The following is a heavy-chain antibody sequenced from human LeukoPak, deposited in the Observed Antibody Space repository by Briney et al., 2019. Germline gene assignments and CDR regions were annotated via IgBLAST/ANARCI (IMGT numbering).Heavy chain of an antibody. CDR3: TRTNYGDYNWFDP. J-gene: IGHJ5*02. V-gene: IGHV4-61*08. D-gene: IGHD4-17*01. CDR2: IHYSGST. CDR1: VGAGKSGGYY. Sequence: PTRPCRISVGAGKSGGYYGSWIRKTPGQGLEWIGYIHYSGSTKYNPSLKSRVTMSVDTSKNQFSLKVTSVTAADTAIYYCTRTNYGDYNWFDPWGQGTLVTVSS.